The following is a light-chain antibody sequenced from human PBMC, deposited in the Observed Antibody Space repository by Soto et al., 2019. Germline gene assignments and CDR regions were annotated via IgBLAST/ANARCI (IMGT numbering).Light chain of an antibody. CDR1: SSDVGGYKL. J-gene: IGLJ3*02. CDR3: CSYAGSSTWV. Sequence: QSALTQAASVSGSPGQSITISCTGTSSDVGGYKLVSWYQQHPGKAPKLMIYAGSKRPSGVSNRFSGSKSGNMASLTISGLQAEDEADYYCCSYAGSSTWVFGGGTKLTVL. V-gene: IGLV2-23*01. CDR2: AGS.